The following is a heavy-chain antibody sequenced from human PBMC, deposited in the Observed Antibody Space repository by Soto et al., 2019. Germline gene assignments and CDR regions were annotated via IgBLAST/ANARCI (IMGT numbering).Heavy chain of an antibody. CDR2: IYYSGST. D-gene: IGHD3-16*01. Sequence: SETLSLTCTVSGGSISSYYWSWIRQPPGKGLEWIGYIYYSGSTNYNPSLKSRVTISVDTSKNQFSLKLSSVTAADTAVYYCARARGGGAPSREKYYYYGMDVWGQGTTVTVSS. J-gene: IGHJ6*02. CDR1: GGSISSYY. CDR3: ARARGGGAPSREKYYYYGMDV. V-gene: IGHV4-59*01.